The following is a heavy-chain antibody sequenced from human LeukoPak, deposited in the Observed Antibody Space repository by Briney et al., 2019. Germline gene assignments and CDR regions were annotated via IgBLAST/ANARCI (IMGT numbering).Heavy chain of an antibody. D-gene: IGHD2-2*01. CDR1: GFTFKTYS. V-gene: IGHV3-21*06. CDR2: ITPTSSKTHI. CDR3: ARDQLLDAFDI. J-gene: IGHJ3*02. Sequence: PGGSLRLSCAASGFTFKTYSMNWVRQAPGKGLEWVSSITPTSSKTHIYYADSVKGRFTISRDNANNSLYLQMNSLRAEDTAVYYCARDQLLDAFDIWGQGTMVTVSS.